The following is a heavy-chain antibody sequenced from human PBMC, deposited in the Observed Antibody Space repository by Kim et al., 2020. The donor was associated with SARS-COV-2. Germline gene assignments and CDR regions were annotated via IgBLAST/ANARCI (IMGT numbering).Heavy chain of an antibody. Sequence: GGSLRLSCAVSGFTFSDYYMSWIRQAPGKGLEWVSYISGAGSYTNYADSVKGRFTISRDNTQKSLYLQMNSLRAEDTAVYYCARDYYYGSGTPPPPEDAFDIWGQGTKVTVSS. D-gene: IGHD3-10*01. CDR3: ARDYYYGSGTPPPPEDAFDI. CDR1: GFTFSDYY. CDR2: ISGAGSYT. V-gene: IGHV3-11*06. J-gene: IGHJ3*02.